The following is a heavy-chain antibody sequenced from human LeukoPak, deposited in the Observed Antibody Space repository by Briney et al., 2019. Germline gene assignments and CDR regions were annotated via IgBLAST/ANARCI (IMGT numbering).Heavy chain of an antibody. CDR3: ARVGSSGWSGMDV. D-gene: IGHD6-19*01. J-gene: IGHJ6*02. V-gene: IGHV1-2*04. CDR1: GGTFSSYA. Sequence: ASVKVSCKASGGTFSSYAISWVRQAPGQGLEWMGWINPNSGGTNYAQKFQGWVTMTRDTSISTAYMELSRLRSDDTAVYYCARVGSSGWSGMDVWGQGTTVTVSS. CDR2: INPNSGGT.